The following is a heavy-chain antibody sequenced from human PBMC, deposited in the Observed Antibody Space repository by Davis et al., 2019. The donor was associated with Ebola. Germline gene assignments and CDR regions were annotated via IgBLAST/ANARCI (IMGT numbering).Heavy chain of an antibody. CDR3: AKDSGIVATYCSY. V-gene: IGHV3-9*01. D-gene: IGHD5-12*01. Sequence: SLKISCAASGFTFDDYAMHWVRQAPGKGLEWVSSISWNSDSIGSADSLRGRFTISRDNSKNTLYLQMNSLRAEDTAVYYCAKDSGIVATYCSYWGQGTLVTVSS. J-gene: IGHJ4*02. CDR2: ISWNSDSI. CDR1: GFTFDDYA.